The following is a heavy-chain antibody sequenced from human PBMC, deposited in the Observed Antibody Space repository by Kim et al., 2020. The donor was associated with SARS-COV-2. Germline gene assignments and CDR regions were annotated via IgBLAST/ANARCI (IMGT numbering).Heavy chain of an antibody. Sequence: ASVKVSCKASGYTFTGYYMHWVRQAPGQGLEWMGRINPNSGGTNYAQKFQGRVTMTRDTSISTAYMELSRLRSDDTAVYYCARAPARVTPFDYWGQGTLVTVSS. V-gene: IGHV1-2*06. D-gene: IGHD2-21*02. J-gene: IGHJ4*02. CDR2: INPNSGGT. CDR1: GYTFTGYY. CDR3: ARAPARVTPFDY.